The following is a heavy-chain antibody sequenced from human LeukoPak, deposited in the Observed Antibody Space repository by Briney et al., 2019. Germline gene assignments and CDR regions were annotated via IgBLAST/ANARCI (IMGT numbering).Heavy chain of an antibody. Sequence: ASVKVSCKASGYTFTSYGISWVRQAPGQGLEWMGWISAYNGNTNYAQKLQGRVTMTTDTSTSTAYMELRSLRSEDTAVYYCARAVVVAVQPCLGYWGQGTLVTVSS. D-gene: IGHD2-15*01. V-gene: IGHV1-18*01. CDR2: ISAYNGNT. CDR1: GYTFTSYG. CDR3: ARAVVVAVQPCLGY. J-gene: IGHJ4*02.